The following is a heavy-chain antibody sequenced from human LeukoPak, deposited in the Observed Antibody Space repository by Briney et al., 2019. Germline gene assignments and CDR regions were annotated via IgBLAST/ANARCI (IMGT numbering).Heavy chain of an antibody. V-gene: IGHV3-30*02. Sequence: GGSLRLSCAASGFTFSSYGMHWVRQAPGKGLEWVAFIQYDGSNKYYADSVKGRFTISRDNSKNTLYLQMNSLRAEDTAVYYSARDQRGSSFHYHGLDVWGQGTTVTVSS. CDR3: ARDQRGSSFHYHGLDV. D-gene: IGHD6-13*01. CDR1: GFTFSSYG. J-gene: IGHJ6*02. CDR2: IQYDGSNK.